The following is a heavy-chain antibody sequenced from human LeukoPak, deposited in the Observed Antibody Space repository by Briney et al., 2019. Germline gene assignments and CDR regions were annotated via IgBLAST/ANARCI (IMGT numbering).Heavy chain of an antibody. J-gene: IGHJ4*02. CDR3: ARPTVDYWGGSDY. V-gene: IGHV4-39*01. CDR1: GGSISSSSYY. D-gene: IGHD4-23*01. CDR2: IYYSGST. Sequence: PSETLSHTCTVSGGSISSSSYYWGWIRQPPGKGLEWIGSIYYSGSTYYNPSLKSRVTISVDTSKNQFSLKLSSVTAADTAVYYCARPTVDYWGGSDYWGQGTLVTVSS.